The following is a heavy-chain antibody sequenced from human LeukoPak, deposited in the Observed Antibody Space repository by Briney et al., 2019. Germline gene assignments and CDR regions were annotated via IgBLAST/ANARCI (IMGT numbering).Heavy chain of an antibody. J-gene: IGHJ6*02. D-gene: IGHD2-21*02. V-gene: IGHV3-23*01. Sequence: GGSLRLSCAASGFTFSSYAMSWVRQAPGKGLEWVSAISGSGGSTYYADSVKGRFTISRDNSKNTLYLQMNSLKTEDTAVYYCTEAHCGGDCYSSHYDYGLDVWGQGTTVTVSS. CDR1: GFTFSSYA. CDR3: TEAHCGGDCYSSHYDYGLDV. CDR2: ISGSGGST.